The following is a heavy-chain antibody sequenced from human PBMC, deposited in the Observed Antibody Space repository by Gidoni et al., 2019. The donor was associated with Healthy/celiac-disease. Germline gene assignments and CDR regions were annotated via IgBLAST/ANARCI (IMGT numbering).Heavy chain of an antibody. D-gene: IGHD2-2*01. CDR1: GYSFTSYW. J-gene: IGHJ6*02. V-gene: IGHV5-51*01. CDR3: ARQADCSSTSCYHYGMDV. Sequence: EVQLVQSGAEVKQPGESLKISCKGSGYSFTSYWIGWVRQMPGKGLEWMGIIYPGDSDTRYSPSFQGQVTISADKSISTAYLQWSSLKASDTAMYYCARQADCSSTSCYHYGMDVWGQGTTVTVSS. CDR2: IYPGDSDT.